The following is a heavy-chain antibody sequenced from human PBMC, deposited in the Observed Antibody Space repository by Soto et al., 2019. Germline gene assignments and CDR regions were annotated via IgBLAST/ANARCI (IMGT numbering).Heavy chain of an antibody. D-gene: IGHD1-20*01. J-gene: IGHJ5*02. CDR1: GGSFSGYD. V-gene: IGHV4-34*01. CDR3: ARVGGINWFDP. Sequence: SETLSLTCXVYGGSFSGYDWTWIRQPPGTGLEWIGEINHSGSSNYNPSLKSRVTISVDTSKNQFSLKLTSVTAADTAVYYCARVGGINWFDPWGQGTLVT. CDR2: INHSGSS.